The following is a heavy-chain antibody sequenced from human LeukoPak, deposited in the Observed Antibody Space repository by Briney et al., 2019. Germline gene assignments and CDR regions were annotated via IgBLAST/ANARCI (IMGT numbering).Heavy chain of an antibody. CDR3: ARGSYGDYGFKHWYFDL. CDR2: INHSGST. V-gene: IGHV4-34*01. J-gene: IGHJ2*01. Sequence: KPSETLSLTCAVYGGSFSGYHWSWIRQPPGKGLEWIGEINHSGSTNYNPSLKSRVTMSVDTSKNQFSLKLSSVTAADTAVYYCARGSYGDYGFKHWYFDLWGRGTLVTVSS. CDR1: GGSFSGYH. D-gene: IGHD4-17*01.